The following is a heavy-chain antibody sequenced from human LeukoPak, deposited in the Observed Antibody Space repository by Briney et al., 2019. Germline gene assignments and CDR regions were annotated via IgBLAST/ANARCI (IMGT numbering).Heavy chain of an antibody. V-gene: IGHV3-11*05. CDR3: AKALTRWAFDM. CDR2: MSLSTSGK. D-gene: IGHD3-16*01. Sequence: GGSLRLSCAASEFTFSDYYMSWIRQAPGKGLEWVSSMSLSTSGKTYADSVKGRFTVSTDKAKNTLYLQMDSLRAENTAMYYCAKALTRWAFDMWGQGTMVTVSS. J-gene: IGHJ3*02. CDR1: EFTFSDYY.